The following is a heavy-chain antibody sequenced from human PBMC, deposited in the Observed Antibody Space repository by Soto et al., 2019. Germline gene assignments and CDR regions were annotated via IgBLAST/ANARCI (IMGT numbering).Heavy chain of an antibody. V-gene: IGHV1-8*01. CDR3: ARGARAGVHF. J-gene: IGHJ4*02. CDR2: MQPSTGRT. D-gene: IGHD2-8*01. Sequence: GASVKVSCKASGYSFTSLDINWVRQTAGQGLEWMGWMQPSTGRTGYAQKFQGRVTMTRDTSINTAYMELTTLTSDDTAFYYCARGARAGVHFWGQGTLVTVSS. CDR1: GYSFTSLD.